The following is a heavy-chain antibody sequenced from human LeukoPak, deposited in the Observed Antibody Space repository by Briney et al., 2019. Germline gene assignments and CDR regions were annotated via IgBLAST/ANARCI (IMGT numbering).Heavy chain of an antibody. V-gene: IGHV1-69*13. J-gene: IGHJ6*03. D-gene: IGHD6-13*01. CDR3: AMQPARGYYYYYMDV. CDR1: GGTFSSYA. Sequence: ASVKVSCKASGGTFSSYAISWVRQAPGQGLEWMGGIILIFGTANYAQKFQGRVTITADESTSTAYMELSSLRSEDTAVYYCAMQPARGYYYYYMDVWGKGTTVTVSS. CDR2: IILIFGTA.